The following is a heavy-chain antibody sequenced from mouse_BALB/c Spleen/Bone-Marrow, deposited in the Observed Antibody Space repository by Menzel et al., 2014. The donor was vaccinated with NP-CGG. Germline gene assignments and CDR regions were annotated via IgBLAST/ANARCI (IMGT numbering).Heavy chain of an antibody. D-gene: IGHD1-1*02. CDR1: GFTLTDYY. CDR3: ARDKGGTLFDY. V-gene: IGHV7-3*02. Sequence: EVMLVESGGGLVQPGGSLRLSCATSGFTLTDYYMNWVRQPPGKALEWLGFIRNKANGYTTEYSASVKGRFTISRDNSQSILYLQMNTLRAEDSATYYCARDKGGTLFDYWGQGTTLTVSS. CDR2: IRNKANGYTT. J-gene: IGHJ2*01.